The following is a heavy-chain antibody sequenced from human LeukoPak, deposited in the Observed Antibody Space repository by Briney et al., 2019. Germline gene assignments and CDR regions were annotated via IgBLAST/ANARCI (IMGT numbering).Heavy chain of an antibody. J-gene: IGHJ4*02. Sequence: ASQTLSLTCTVSGGSISSVSYYWSWIRQPAGKGLEWIGRIYTSGSTNYNPSLKSRVTISIDRSKNQFSLKLISVTAADTAVFYCARGGYTSSWYPYFDYWGQGTLVTVSS. V-gene: IGHV4-61*02. CDR3: ARGGYTSSWYPYFDY. D-gene: IGHD6-13*01. CDR1: GGSISSVSYY. CDR2: IYTSGST.